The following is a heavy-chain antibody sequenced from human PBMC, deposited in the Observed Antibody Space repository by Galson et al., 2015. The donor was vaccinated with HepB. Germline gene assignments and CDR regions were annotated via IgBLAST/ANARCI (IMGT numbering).Heavy chain of an antibody. J-gene: IGHJ2*01. V-gene: IGHV3-66*04. CDR1: GFTVSSNY. CDR3: ARQDTARIPTPRSYWYFDL. CDR2: IYSGGST. Sequence: SLRLSCAASGFTVSSNYMSWVRQAPGKGLEWVSVIYSGGSTYYADSVKGRFTISRDNSKNTLYLQMNSLRAEDTAVYYCARQDTARIPTPRSYWYFDLWGRGTLVTVSS. D-gene: IGHD5-18*01.